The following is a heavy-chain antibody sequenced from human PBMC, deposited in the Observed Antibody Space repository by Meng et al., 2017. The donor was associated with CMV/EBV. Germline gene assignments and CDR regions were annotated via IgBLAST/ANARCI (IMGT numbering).Heavy chain of an antibody. CDR2: ISYDGSNK. V-gene: IGHV3-30-3*01. CDR1: GFTFSSYA. CDR3: APGWFDP. Sequence: VGAGGGVVQPGRSLRLSCAGSGFTFSSYAMTWVRQATGKGLEWVAVISYDGSNKYYADSVKGRFTISRDNSKNTLYLQMNSLRAEDTAVYYCAPGWFDPWGQGTLVTVSS. J-gene: IGHJ5*02.